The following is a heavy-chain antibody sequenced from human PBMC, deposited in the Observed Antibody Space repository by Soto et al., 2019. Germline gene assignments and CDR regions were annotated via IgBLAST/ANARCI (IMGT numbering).Heavy chain of an antibody. CDR3: ARRSGWNYCDY. D-gene: IGHD6-19*01. V-gene: IGHV4-39*01. Sequence: QLLESGPGLVKPSETLSLTCTVSGGSISSSSYYWGWIRQPPGKGLEWIGSIYYSGSTYYNPSLKSRVTISVDTSKNQFSLKLSSVTAADTAVYYCARRSGWNYCDYWGQGTLVTVSS. CDR1: GGSISSSSYY. CDR2: IYYSGST. J-gene: IGHJ4*02.